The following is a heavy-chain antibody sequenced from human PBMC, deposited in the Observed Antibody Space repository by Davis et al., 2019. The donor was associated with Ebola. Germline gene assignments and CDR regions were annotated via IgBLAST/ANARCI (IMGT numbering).Heavy chain of an antibody. CDR3: AGGEVTMVRGVLYYYYGMDV. V-gene: IGHV4-61*05. CDR1: GGSIISSSSY. CDR2: IYYSGST. J-gene: IGHJ6*02. D-gene: IGHD3-10*01. Sequence: GSLRLSCTVSGGSIISSSSYWGWIRQPPGKGLEWIGYIYYSGSTNYNPSLKSRVTISVDTSKNQFSLKLSSVTAADTAVYYCAGGEVTMVRGVLYYYYGMDVWGQGTTVTVSS.